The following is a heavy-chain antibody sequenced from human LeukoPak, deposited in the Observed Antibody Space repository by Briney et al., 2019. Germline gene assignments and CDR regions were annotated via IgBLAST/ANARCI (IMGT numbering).Heavy chain of an antibody. CDR3: ARNLVGLYYFDY. J-gene: IGHJ4*02. Sequence: SVKVSCKASGGTFSSYAISWVRQAPGQGLEWMGGIIPIFGTANYAQKFQGRVTITADESTSTAYMELSSLRSEDTAVYYCARNLVGLYYFDYWGQGTLVTVSS. D-gene: IGHD3-10*01. V-gene: IGHV1-69*13. CDR2: IIPIFGTA. CDR1: GGTFSSYA.